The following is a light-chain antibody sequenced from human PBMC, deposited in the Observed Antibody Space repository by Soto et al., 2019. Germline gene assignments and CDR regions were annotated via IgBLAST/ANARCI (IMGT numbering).Light chain of an antibody. V-gene: IGKV3-11*01. Sequence: EIVLTQSPATLSLSPGERAALSCRASQSVSSYLAWYQQKPGQAPRLLIYDASNRATGIPARFSGSGSGTAFTLTLSSLEPEDFAVYYCQQRSNWPLTFGGGNKVEIK. CDR3: QQRSNWPLT. CDR2: DAS. CDR1: QSVSSY. J-gene: IGKJ4*01.